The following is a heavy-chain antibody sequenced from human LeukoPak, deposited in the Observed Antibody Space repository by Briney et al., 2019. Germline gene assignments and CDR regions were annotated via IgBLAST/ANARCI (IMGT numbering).Heavy chain of an antibody. CDR3: ARDRYYYDSSGYYLLDY. CDR2: ISAYNGNT. Sequence: GASVKVSCKASGYTFTSYGISWVRQAPGQGLEWIGWISAYNGNTNYAQKLQGRVTMTTDTSTSTAYMELRSLRSDDTAVYYCARDRYYYDSSGYYLLDYWGQGTLVTVSS. D-gene: IGHD3-22*01. J-gene: IGHJ4*02. CDR1: GYTFTSYG. V-gene: IGHV1-18*01.